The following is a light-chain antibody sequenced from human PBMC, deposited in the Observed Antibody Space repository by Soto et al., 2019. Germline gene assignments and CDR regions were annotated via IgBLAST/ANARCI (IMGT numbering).Light chain of an antibody. Sequence: QYALTQPPSASGSPGQSVTISCTGTSSDVRDYNYVSWYQQHPGKAPKLMIYEVSKRPSGVPDRFSGSKSGNTASLTVSGLQAEDEADYYCSSYAGSNNVVFGGGTKVTVL. CDR1: SSDVRDYNY. V-gene: IGLV2-8*01. J-gene: IGLJ2*01. CDR3: SSYAGSNNVV. CDR2: EVS.